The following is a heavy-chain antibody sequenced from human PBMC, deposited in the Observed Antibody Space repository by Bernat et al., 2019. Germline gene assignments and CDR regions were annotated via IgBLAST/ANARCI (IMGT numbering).Heavy chain of an antibody. CDR2: VHYSGST. Sequence: QVQLQESGPGLVKPSETLSLTCTVSGGSVSSGTYYWSWIRQPPGKGLEWIGYVHYSGSTNYNPSLKSRVTISVDTSKNQFSLKLSSVTAADTAVYYCARSRITMVRGVITSDAFDIWGQGTMVTVSS. CDR3: ARSRITMVRGVITSDAFDI. CDR1: GGSVSSGTYY. V-gene: IGHV4-61*01. J-gene: IGHJ3*02. D-gene: IGHD3-10*01.